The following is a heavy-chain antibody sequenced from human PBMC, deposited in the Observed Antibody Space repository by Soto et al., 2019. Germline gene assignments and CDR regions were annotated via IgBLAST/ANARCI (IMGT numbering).Heavy chain of an antibody. CDR3: ARGRPSYGEVGNWFDP. CDR1: GGSFSGYY. CDR2: INHSGST. J-gene: IGHJ5*02. D-gene: IGHD4-17*01. V-gene: IGHV4-34*01. Sequence: TSETLSLTCAVYGGSFSGYYWSWIRQPPGKGLEWIGEINHSGSTNYNPSLKSRVTISVDTSKNQFSLKLSSVTAADTAVYYCARGRPSYGEVGNWFDPWGQGTLVTVSS.